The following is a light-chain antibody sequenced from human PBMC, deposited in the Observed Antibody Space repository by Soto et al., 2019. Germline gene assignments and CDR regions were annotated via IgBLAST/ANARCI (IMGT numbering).Light chain of an antibody. CDR3: QVWDSSTGV. J-gene: IGLJ1*01. CDR2: RDS. V-gene: IGLV3-9*01. CDR1: NIGTKN. Sequence: SYDLAQPLSVSVALGQTARITCGGNNIGTKNVHWYQQKPGQAPVLVIYRDSNRPSGIPERFSGSNSGNTATLTISRAQAGDEADYYCQVWDSSTGVFGTGTKVTVL.